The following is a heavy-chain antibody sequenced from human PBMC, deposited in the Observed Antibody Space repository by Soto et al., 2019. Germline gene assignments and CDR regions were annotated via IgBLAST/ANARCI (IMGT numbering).Heavy chain of an antibody. CDR1: GGSIRDYF. V-gene: IGHV4-59*13. CDR3: ARATQYGGGDWYEAWFDS. Sequence: QVQLQESGPGLVKPSETLSLTCTVSGGSIRDYFWSWIRQPPGKGLEWIGHIYYTGRANYNSSLKSRVTMSLDTSKTQFSLRLTSVTAAYTAVYYCARATQYGGGDWYEAWFDSWGQGTLVTVSS. CDR2: IYYTGRA. D-gene: IGHD2-21*02. J-gene: IGHJ5*01.